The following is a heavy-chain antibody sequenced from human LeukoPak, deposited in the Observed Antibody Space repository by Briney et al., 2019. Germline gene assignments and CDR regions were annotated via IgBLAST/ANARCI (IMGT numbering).Heavy chain of an antibody. D-gene: IGHD1-14*01. CDR1: GGSFSGYY. CDR3: ARHDRTVYY. V-gene: IGHV4-34*01. J-gene: IGHJ4*02. CDR2: INHSGST. Sequence: SETLSLTCAVYGGSFSGYYWSWIRQPPGKGLEWIGEINHSGSTNYNPSLKSRVTISVDTSKNQFSLKLRSVTAADTAVYYCARHDRTVYYWGQGTLVTVSS.